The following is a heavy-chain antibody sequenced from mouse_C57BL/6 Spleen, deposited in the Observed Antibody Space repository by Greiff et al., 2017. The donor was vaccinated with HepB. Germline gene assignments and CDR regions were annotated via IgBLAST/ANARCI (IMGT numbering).Heavy chain of an antibody. CDR2: IWSGGST. Sequence: VKLVESGPGLVQPSQSLSITCTVSGFSLTSYGVHWVRQPPGKGLEWLGVIWSGGSTDYNAAFISRLSISKDNSKSQVFFKMNSLQADDTAIYYCAKTGGDYDSAWFAYWGQGTLVTVSA. CDR3: AKTGGDYDSAWFAY. V-gene: IGHV2-4*01. J-gene: IGHJ3*01. CDR1: GFSLTSYG. D-gene: IGHD2-4*01.